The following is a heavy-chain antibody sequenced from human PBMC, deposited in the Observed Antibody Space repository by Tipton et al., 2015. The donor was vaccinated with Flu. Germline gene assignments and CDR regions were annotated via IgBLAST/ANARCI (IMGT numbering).Heavy chain of an antibody. CDR3: ASPTTVVGDGFDI. V-gene: IGHV1-18*01. Sequence: QVQLVQSGGEVKKPGASVKVSCKASGHTFTSYGVSWLRQAPGQGLEWMGWISVHNGNTIYAQKLQGRVTMTADTSRSTVYMELRSLRSDDTALYYCASPTTVVGDGFDIWGQGTMVTVSS. D-gene: IGHD4-23*01. CDR2: ISVHNGNT. J-gene: IGHJ3*02. CDR1: GHTFTSYG.